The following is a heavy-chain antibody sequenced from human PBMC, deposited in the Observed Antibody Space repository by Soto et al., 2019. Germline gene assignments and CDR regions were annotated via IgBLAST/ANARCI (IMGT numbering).Heavy chain of an antibody. CDR1: GFTFGSYW. Sequence: GGSLRLSCAASGFTFGSYWMNWVRQAPGKGLVWVSRIDSDGSSTTYADSVKGRFTTSRDNAKNTLYLQMSSLRVEDTAVYYCARGRPYGMDVWGQGTTVTVSS. CDR2: IDSDGSST. CDR3: ARGRPYGMDV. J-gene: IGHJ6*02. V-gene: IGHV3-74*01.